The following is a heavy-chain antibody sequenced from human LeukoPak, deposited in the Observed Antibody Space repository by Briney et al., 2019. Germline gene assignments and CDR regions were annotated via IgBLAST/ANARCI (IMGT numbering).Heavy chain of an antibody. CDR2: ISSSSAYT. V-gene: IGHV3-11*06. CDR1: GCTVSDNY. CDR3: ASAQYYFES. J-gene: IGHJ4*02. Sequence: GSLSPSCAASGCTVSDNYMRWMAQAPGEELEWVSYISSSSAYTNYADSVKGRFTISRDNAKKSLYLQMNSLRADDTAVYYCASAQYYFESWGQGTLVTVSS.